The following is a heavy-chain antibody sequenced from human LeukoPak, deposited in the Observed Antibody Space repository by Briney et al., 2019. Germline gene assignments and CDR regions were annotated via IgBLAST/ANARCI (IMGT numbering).Heavy chain of an antibody. D-gene: IGHD6-19*01. V-gene: IGHV1-46*01. Sequence: ASVKVSCKASGYTFTSYYMHWVRQAPGQGLEWMGIINPSGGSTSYAQKFQGRVTMTRDTSTSTVYMELSSLRSEDTAVYYCARDGGRSSQWLVYTTPYYFDYWGQGTLVTVSS. CDR3: ARDGGRSSQWLVYTTPYYFDY. J-gene: IGHJ4*02. CDR2: INPSGGST. CDR1: GYTFTSYY.